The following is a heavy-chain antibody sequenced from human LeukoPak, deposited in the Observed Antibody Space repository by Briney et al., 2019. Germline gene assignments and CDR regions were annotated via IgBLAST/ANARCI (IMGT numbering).Heavy chain of an antibody. V-gene: IGHV1-69*13. CDR1: GGTFISYA. Sequence: ASVKVSCKASGGTFISYAISWVRQAPGQGLEWMGGIIPIFGTANYAQKFQGRVTITADESTSTAYMELSSLRSEDTAVYYCARVIGSSGYYLHYWGQGTLVTVSS. D-gene: IGHD3-22*01. CDR2: IIPIFGTA. CDR3: ARVIGSSGYYLHY. J-gene: IGHJ4*02.